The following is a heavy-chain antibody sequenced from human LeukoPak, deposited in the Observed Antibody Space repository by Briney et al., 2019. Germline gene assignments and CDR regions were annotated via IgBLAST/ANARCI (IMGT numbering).Heavy chain of an antibody. D-gene: IGHD3-16*02. CDR3: AKLAPYDYVWGSYRWEGNYFDY. J-gene: IGHJ4*02. CDR2: ISGSGGST. Sequence: GGSLRLSCAASGFTFSSYAMSWVRQAPGKGLEWVSAISGSGGSTYHADSVKGRFTISRDNSKNTLYLQMNSLRAEDTAVYYCAKLAPYDYVWGSYRWEGNYFDYWGQGTLVTASS. CDR1: GFTFSSYA. V-gene: IGHV3-23*01.